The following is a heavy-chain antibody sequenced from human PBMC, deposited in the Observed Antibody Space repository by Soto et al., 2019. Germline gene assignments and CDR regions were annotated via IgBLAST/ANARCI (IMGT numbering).Heavy chain of an antibody. V-gene: IGHV6-1*01. CDR3: ARDRTRAGMIPYYYYGMDV. D-gene: IGHD6-13*01. Sequence: QSPTLSLTCAISGDSVSSNSAAWNWIRQSPSRGLEWLGRTYYRSKWYNDYAVSVKSRITINPDTSKNQFSLQLNSVTPEDTAVYYCARDRTRAGMIPYYYYGMDVWGQGTTVTVSS. CDR1: GDSVSSNSAA. J-gene: IGHJ6*02. CDR2: TYYRSKWYN.